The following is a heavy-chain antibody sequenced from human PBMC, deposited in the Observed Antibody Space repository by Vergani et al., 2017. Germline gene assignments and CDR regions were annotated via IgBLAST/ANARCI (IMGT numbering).Heavy chain of an antibody. Sequence: QVQLQESGPGLVKPSQTLSLTCTVSGGSISSGGYYWSWIRQHPGKGLEWSGYIYYSGSTYYNPSLNSRVTISVDTSKNQFSLKLNSVTAADTAVYYWARARSDFWSGYPLDYWGQGTLGTVSS. J-gene: IGHJ4*02. CDR2: IYYSGST. CDR1: GGSISSGGYY. V-gene: IGHV4-31*03. D-gene: IGHD3-3*01. CDR3: ARARSDFWSGYPLDY.